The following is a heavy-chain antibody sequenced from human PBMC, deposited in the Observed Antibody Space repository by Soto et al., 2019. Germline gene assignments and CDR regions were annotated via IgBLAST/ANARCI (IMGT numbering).Heavy chain of an antibody. J-gene: IGHJ4*02. CDR3: AKRSRWFGESDC. CDR1: GFTFSSYA. CDR2: ISGSGGST. Sequence: GGSLRLSCAASGFTFSSYAMSWVRQAPGKGLEWISGISGSGGSTYYADSVKGRFTISRDNSKNTLYLQMNSLRAEDTAVYYCAKRSRWFGESDCWGQGTLVTVSS. V-gene: IGHV3-23*01. D-gene: IGHD3-10*01.